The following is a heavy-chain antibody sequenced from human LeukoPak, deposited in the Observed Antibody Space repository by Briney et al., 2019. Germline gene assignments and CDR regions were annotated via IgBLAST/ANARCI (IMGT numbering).Heavy chain of an antibody. D-gene: IGHD4-17*01. CDR3: AKDWTTVTTGLY. CDR1: GFTFSSYG. V-gene: IGHV3-30*18. CDR2: ISYDGSNK. Sequence: PGRSLRLSCAASGFTFSSYGVHWVRQAPGKGLEWVAVISYDGSNKYYADSVKGRFTISRDNSKNTLYLQMNSLRAEDTAVYYCAKDWTTVTTGLYWGQGTLVTVSS. J-gene: IGHJ4*02.